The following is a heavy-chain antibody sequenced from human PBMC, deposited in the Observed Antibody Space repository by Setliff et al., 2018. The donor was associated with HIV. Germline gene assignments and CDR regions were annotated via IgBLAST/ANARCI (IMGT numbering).Heavy chain of an antibody. Sequence: SETLSLTCTVSGGSISSHYWSWIRQPPGKGLEWVGLIYYTGIPTYNPSLSSRVTISVDTSKNQFSLKLTSVTAADTALYYCARVSRLHPFDPWGQGVLVTVSS. CDR1: GGSISSHY. D-gene: IGHD2-15*01. CDR2: IYYTGIP. J-gene: IGHJ5*02. V-gene: IGHV4-59*11. CDR3: ARVSRLHPFDP.